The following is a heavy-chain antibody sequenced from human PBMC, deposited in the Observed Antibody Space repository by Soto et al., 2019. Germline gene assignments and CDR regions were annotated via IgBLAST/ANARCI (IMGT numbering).Heavy chain of an antibody. CDR2: INPNSGGT. CDR3: ARLCVSGSTSCYYYYYGMDV. V-gene: IGHV1-2*02. J-gene: IGHJ6*01. D-gene: IGHD2-2*01. CDR1: GYTFTGYY. Sequence: ASVKVSCKASGYTFTGYYMHWVRQAPGQGLEWMGWINPNSGGTNYAQKFQGRVTMTRDTSISTAYMELSRLRSDDTAAYYCARLCVSGSTSCYYYYYGMDVWGQGTTVTVSS.